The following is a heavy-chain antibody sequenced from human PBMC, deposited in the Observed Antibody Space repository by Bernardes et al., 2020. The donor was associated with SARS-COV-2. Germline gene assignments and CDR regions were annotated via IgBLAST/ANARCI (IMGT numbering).Heavy chain of an antibody. CDR2: IYYSGST. D-gene: IGHD3-10*01. J-gene: IGHJ4*02. CDR1: GGSISSYY. CDR3: ARGGGWFGELSLFDY. V-gene: IGHV4-59*08. Sequence: SETLSLTCTVSGGSISSYYWSWIRQPPGKGLEWIGYIYYSGSTNYNPSLKSRVTISVDTSKNQFSLKLSSVTAADTAVYYCARGGGWFGELSLFDYWGQGTLVTVSS.